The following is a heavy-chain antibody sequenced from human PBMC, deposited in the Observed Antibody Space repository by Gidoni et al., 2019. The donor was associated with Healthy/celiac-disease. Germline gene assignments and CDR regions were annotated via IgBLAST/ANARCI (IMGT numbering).Heavy chain of an antibody. CDR1: VGPCSSYA. J-gene: IGHJ5*02. Sequence: QVQRVQSGEEEQKPGSSVKVSCKAYVGPCSSYAISWVRQAPGQGLEWMGGIIPIFGTANYAQKFHGRVTITADESTSTAYMELSSLRSEDTAVYYCSRGNSYGYLGWFDPWGQGTLVTVSS. CDR2: IIPIFGTA. CDR3: SRGNSYGYLGWFDP. D-gene: IGHD5-18*01. V-gene: IGHV1-69*01.